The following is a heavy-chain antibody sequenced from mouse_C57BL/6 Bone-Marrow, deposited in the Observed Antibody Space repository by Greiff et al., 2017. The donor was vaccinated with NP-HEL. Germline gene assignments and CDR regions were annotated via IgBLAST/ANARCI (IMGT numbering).Heavy chain of an antibody. V-gene: IGHV5-4*03. CDR3: ARFYDGYVYAMDY. D-gene: IGHD2-3*01. CDR2: ISDGGSYT. CDR1: GFTFSSYA. J-gene: IGHJ4*01. Sequence: EVMLVESGGGLVKPGGSLKLSCAASGFTFSSYAMSWVRQTPEKRLEWVATISDGGSYTYYPDNVKGRFTISRDNAKNNLYLQMSHLKSEDTAMYYCARFYDGYVYAMDYWGQGTSVTVSS.